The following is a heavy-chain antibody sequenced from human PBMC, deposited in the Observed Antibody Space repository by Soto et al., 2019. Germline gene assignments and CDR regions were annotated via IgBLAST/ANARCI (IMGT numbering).Heavy chain of an antibody. D-gene: IGHD5-18*01. V-gene: IGHV3-30*18. Sequence: GGSLRLSCAASGFTFSSYGMHWVRQAPGKGLEWVAVISYDGSNKYYADSVKGRFTISRDNSKNTLYLQMNGLRAEDTAVYYCAKLRIQQDYWGQGTLVTVSS. CDR3: AKLRIQQDY. J-gene: IGHJ4*02. CDR2: ISYDGSNK. CDR1: GFTFSSYG.